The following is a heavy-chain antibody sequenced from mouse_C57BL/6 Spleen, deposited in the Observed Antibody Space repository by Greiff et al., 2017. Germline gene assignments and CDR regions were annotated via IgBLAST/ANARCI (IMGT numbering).Heavy chain of an antibody. CDR3: AREYYGRSYDFDY. J-gene: IGHJ2*01. V-gene: IGHV1-19*01. CDR1: GYTFTDYY. Sequence: VQLQQSGPVLVKPGASVKMSCKASGYTFTDYYMNWVKQSHGKSLEWIGVINPYNGGTSYYQKCKGKATLTVDKSSSTAYMELNSLTSEDSAVYYGAREYYGRSYDFDYWGQGTTLTVSS. CDR2: INPYNGGT. D-gene: IGHD1-1*01.